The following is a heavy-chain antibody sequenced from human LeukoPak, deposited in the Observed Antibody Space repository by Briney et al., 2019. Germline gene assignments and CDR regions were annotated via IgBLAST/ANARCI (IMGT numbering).Heavy chain of an antibody. Sequence: GTSLRLSCAASGFSFSAYGMHWVRQAPAKGLDWVAVIWYDGSRESYTDSLQGRFTISRDNSKNTLYLQMNSLRAEDTAVYCCARSWQQLVFYFDYGGQGTLVTVSS. J-gene: IGHJ4*02. CDR3: ARSWQQLVFYFDY. V-gene: IGHV3-33*01. CDR2: IWYDGSRE. CDR1: GFSFSAYG. D-gene: IGHD6-13*01.